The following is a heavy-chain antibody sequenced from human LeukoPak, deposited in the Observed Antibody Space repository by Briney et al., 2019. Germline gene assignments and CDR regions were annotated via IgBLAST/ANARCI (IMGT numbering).Heavy chain of an antibody. Sequence: SVKVSCKASGGTFSSYAISWVRQAPGQGLEWMGGIIPIFGTANYAQKFQGRVTITADKSTSTAYMELSSLRSEDTAVYYCARDAHDYDILTGYYFNDAFDIWGQGTMVTVSS. V-gene: IGHV1-69*06. D-gene: IGHD3-9*01. J-gene: IGHJ3*02. CDR2: IIPIFGTA. CDR1: GGTFSSYA. CDR3: ARDAHDYDILTGYYFNDAFDI.